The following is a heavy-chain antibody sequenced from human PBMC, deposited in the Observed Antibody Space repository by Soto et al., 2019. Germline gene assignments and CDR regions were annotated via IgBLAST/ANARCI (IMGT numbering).Heavy chain of an antibody. V-gene: IGHV3-48*02. J-gene: IGHJ4*02. CDR3: ARITFFDY. Sequence: PGGSLRLSCAASGFTFSSYSMNWVRQAPGKGLEWVSYISSSSSTIYYADSVKGRFTISRDNAKNSLYLQMNSLRDDDTAVYYCARITFFDYWGQGTLVTVSS. CDR2: ISSSSSTI. D-gene: IGHD1-20*01. CDR1: GFTFSSYS.